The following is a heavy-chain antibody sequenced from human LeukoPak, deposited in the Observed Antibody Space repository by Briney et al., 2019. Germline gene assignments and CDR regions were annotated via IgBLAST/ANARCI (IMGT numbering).Heavy chain of an antibody. CDR1: GFTFSSYW. CDR3: ASYYDFWSGYYNY. V-gene: IGHV3-7*01. D-gene: IGHD3-3*01. Sequence: GGSLRLSCAASGFTFSSYWMSWVRQAPGKGLEWVANIKQDGSEEYYVDSVKGRFTISRDNAKNSLYLQMNSLRAEDTAVYYCASYYDFWSGYYNYWGQGTLVTVSS. J-gene: IGHJ4*02. CDR2: IKQDGSEE.